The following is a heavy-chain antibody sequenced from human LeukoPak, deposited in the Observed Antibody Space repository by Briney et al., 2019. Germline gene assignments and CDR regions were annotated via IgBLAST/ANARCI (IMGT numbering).Heavy chain of an antibody. CDR1: GYSFTNYW. Sequence: GESLKISCKGSGYSFTNYWIGWVRQMPGKGLEWMGVVYPGDSDTRYSPSFQGQVTISADKSISTAYLQWSSLKASDTAMYYCARLPNYYDSSGYYSQLDYWGQGTLVTVSS. J-gene: IGHJ4*02. CDR2: VYPGDSDT. D-gene: IGHD3-22*01. CDR3: ARLPNYYDSSGYYSQLDY. V-gene: IGHV5-51*01.